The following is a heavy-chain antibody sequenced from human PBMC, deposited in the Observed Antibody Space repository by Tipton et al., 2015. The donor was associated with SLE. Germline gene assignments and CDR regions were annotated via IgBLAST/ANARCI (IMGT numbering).Heavy chain of an antibody. CDR2: ISYDGSNK. J-gene: IGHJ4*02. V-gene: IGHV3-30*14. D-gene: IGHD6-13*01. CDR1: GFTFSSYW. Sequence: SLRLSCAASGFTFSSYWMHWVRQAPGKGLEWVAVISYDGSNKYYADSVKGRFTISRDNSKNTLYLQMNSLRADDTAVYYCARDGPLGYFDYWGQGTLVTVSS. CDR3: ARDGPLGYFDY.